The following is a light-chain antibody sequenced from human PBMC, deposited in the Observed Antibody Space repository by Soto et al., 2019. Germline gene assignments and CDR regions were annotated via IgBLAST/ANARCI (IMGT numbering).Light chain of an antibody. J-gene: IGKJ2*01. CDR1: QSVSIK. Sequence: EIVMTQPPATLSVSPGERATLSCRASQSVSIKLAWYQQKPGQAPRLLMYGASSRATGIPDRFSGTGSGTDFTLTISRLEPEDFAVYYCQQYGSSPYTFGLGTKVDI. CDR3: QQYGSSPYT. CDR2: GAS. V-gene: IGKV3-20*01.